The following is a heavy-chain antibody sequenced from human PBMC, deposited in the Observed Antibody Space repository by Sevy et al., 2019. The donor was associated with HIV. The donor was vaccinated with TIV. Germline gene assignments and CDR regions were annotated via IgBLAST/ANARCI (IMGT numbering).Heavy chain of an antibody. D-gene: IGHD2-21*02. CDR2: IYYSGST. Sequence: SETLSLTCTVSGGSMTSYYWNWIRQPPGKGLEWIGYIYYSGSTNYNPSLKSQVTMSVDTSKNRFSLTLIAVTTADTAVYHCARSVGTGNYFDYWGQGALVTVSS. V-gene: IGHV4-59*13. J-gene: IGHJ4*02. CDR1: GGSMTSYY. CDR3: ARSVGTGNYFDY.